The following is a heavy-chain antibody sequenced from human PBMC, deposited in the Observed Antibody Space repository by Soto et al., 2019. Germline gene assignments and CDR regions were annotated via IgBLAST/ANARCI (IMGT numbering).Heavy chain of an antibody. D-gene: IGHD2-2*01. J-gene: IGHJ6*02. V-gene: IGHV1-3*01. CDR1: GYTFTSYA. Sequence: ASVKVSCKASGYTFTSYAMHWVRQAPGQRLEWMGWINAGNGNTKYSQKFQGRVTITRDTSASTAYMELSSLRSEDTAVYYCAREPDIVLVPDAIDGMDVWGQGTTVTFSS. CDR2: INAGNGNT. CDR3: AREPDIVLVPDAIDGMDV.